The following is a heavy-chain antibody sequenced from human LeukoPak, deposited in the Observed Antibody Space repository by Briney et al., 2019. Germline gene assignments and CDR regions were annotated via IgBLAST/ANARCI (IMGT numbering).Heavy chain of an antibody. J-gene: IGHJ4*02. V-gene: IGHV3-7*01. CDR3: ARPRYCTSTNCYIDY. CDR1: GFTFSTHW. Sequence: GGSLRLSCAASGFTFSTHWMTWVRQAPGKGLEWVANINQGGSEKYYVDSVKGRFTISRDNARDSLYLQMNSLRAEDTAVYYCARPRYCTSTNCYIDYWGQGTLVTVSS. CDR2: INQGGSEK. D-gene: IGHD2-2*01.